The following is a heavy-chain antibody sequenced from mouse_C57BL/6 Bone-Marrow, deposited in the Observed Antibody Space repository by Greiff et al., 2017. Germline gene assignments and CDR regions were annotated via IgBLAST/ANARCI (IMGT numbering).Heavy chain of an antibody. D-gene: IGHD2-4*01. J-gene: IGHJ1*03. CDR3: ARDYGPV. V-gene: IGHV1-69*01. CDR1: GYTFTSYW. Sequence: VQLQQPGAELVMPGASVKLSCKASGYTFTSYWMHWVKQGPGQGLEWIGEIDPSDSNTNYNQKFKGKSTLTVDKSSSTAYMQLSSLTSEDSAVYYCARDYGPVWGTGTTVTVSS. CDR2: IDPSDSNT.